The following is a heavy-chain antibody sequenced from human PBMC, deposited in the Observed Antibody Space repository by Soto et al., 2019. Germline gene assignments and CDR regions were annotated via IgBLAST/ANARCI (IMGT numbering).Heavy chain of an antibody. CDR2: IYHSGST. CDR1: GGSISSSNW. D-gene: IGHD3-22*01. CDR3: ARDEYYYDSSGYYVGS. V-gene: IGHV4-4*02. J-gene: IGHJ5*02. Sequence: SLTCAVSGGSISSSNWWSWVRQPPGKGLEWIGEIYHSGSTNYNPSLKSRVTISVDKSKNQFSLKLSSVTAADTAVYYCARDEYYYDSSGYYVGSWGQGTLVTVSS.